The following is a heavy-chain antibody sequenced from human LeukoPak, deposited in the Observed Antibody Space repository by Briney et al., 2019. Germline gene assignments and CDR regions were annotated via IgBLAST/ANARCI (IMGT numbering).Heavy chain of an antibody. D-gene: IGHD6-13*01. V-gene: IGHV4-34*01. CDR3: ARGKRGYSSSWYDY. J-gene: IGHJ4*02. CDR1: GGXFSGYY. Sequence: SETLSLTCAVYGGXFSGYYWSWIRQPPGKGLEWIGEINHSGSTNYNPSLKSRVTISVDTSKNQFSLKLSSVTAADTAVYYCARGKRGYSSSWYDYWGQGTLVTVSS. CDR2: INHSGST.